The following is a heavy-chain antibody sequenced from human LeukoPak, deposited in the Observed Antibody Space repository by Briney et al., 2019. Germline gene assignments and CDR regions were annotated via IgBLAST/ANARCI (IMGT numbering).Heavy chain of an antibody. J-gene: IGHJ4*02. CDR1: GGSVSSGSYY. Sequence: SENLSRNCTVSGGSVSSGSYYWSWIRQPPGKGLEWIGYIYYSGSTNYNPSLKSRVTISVDTSKNQFSLKLSSVTAADTAVYHCARTYCSGGSCSYTDPYYFDYWGQGTLVTVSS. V-gene: IGHV4-61*01. CDR3: ARTYCSGGSCSYTDPYYFDY. CDR2: IYYSGST. D-gene: IGHD2-15*01.